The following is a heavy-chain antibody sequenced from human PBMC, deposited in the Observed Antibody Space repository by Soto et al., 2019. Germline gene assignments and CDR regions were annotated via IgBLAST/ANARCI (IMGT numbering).Heavy chain of an antibody. D-gene: IGHD3-10*01. CDR3: ARDARYYGSGSYSFDY. CDR2: ISSSSYI. Sequence: EVQLVESGGGLIKPGGSLRLSCAASGFTFSSYSMNWVRQAPGKGLEWVSSISSSSYIYYADSVKGRFTISRDNAKNSLYLQMNSLRAEDTAVYYCARDARYYGSGSYSFDYWGQGTLVTVSS. J-gene: IGHJ4*02. CDR1: GFTFSSYS. V-gene: IGHV3-21*01.